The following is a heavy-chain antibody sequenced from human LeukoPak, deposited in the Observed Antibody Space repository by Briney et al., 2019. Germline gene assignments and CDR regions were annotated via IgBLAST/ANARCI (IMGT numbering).Heavy chain of an antibody. J-gene: IGHJ4*02. Sequence: ASVKVSCKASGYTFTGYYMHWVRQAPGQGLEWMGWINPNSGGTNYAQKFQGWVTMTRDTSISTAYMELSRLRSDDTAVYYCARVPFAAAGRSPYDYWGQGTLVTVSS. CDR3: ARVPFAAAGRSPYDY. CDR2: INPNSGGT. D-gene: IGHD6-13*01. CDR1: GYTFTGYY. V-gene: IGHV1-2*04.